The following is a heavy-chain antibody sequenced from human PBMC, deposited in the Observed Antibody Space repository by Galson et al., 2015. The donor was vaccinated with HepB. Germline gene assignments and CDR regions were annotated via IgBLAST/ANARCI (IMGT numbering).Heavy chain of an antibody. J-gene: IGHJ4*02. V-gene: IGHV3-74*01. CDR1: GFIFSAYW. D-gene: IGHD3-22*01. CDR2: IKSDGTST. Sequence: SLRLSCAASGFIFSAYWMHWVRQAPGKGLVWVSRIKSDGTSTSYADSVRGRFTISRDNAKNTLYLQINSLRAEDTAEYYCARGNYYDTSGYPTSLGNWGQGTLVIVSS. CDR3: ARGNYYDTSGYPTSLGN.